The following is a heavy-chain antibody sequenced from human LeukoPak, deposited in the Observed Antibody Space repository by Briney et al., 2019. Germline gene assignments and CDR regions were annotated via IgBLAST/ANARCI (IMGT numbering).Heavy chain of an antibody. CDR2: IYYSGST. CDR3: ATIENDGRVDY. D-gene: IGHD4-23*01. CDR1: GGSISSYY. V-gene: IGHV4-59*01. Sequence: SETLSLTCTVSGGSISSYYWSWLRQPPGKGLEWIGYIYYSGSTNYNPSLKSRVTISVDTSKNQFSLKLSSVTAADTAVYYCATIENDGRVDYWGQGTLVTVSS. J-gene: IGHJ4*02.